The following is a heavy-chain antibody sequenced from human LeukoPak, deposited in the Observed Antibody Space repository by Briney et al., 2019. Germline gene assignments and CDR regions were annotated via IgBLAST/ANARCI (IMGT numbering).Heavy chain of an antibody. CDR3: ARSTYYDFWSGYEDMGGFDY. CDR2: IYHSGST. J-gene: IGHJ4*02. Sequence: SETLSLTCTVSGYSISSGYYWGWIRQPPGKGLEWIGSIYHSGSTYYNPSLKSRVTISVDTSKNQFSLKLSSVTAADTAVYYCARSTYYDFWSGYEDMGGFDYWGQGTLVTVSS. CDR1: GYSISSGYY. V-gene: IGHV4-38-2*02. D-gene: IGHD3-3*01.